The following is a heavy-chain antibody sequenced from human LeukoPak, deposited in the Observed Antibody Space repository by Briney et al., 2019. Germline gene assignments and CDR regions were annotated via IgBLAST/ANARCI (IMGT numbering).Heavy chain of an antibody. CDR2: ISGSGGST. Sequence: GGSLRLSCEASGFTFSSYAMSWVRQAPGKGLEWVSAISGSGGSTYYADSVKGRFTISRDNAKNSLYLQMNSLRDEDTAVYYCARDTSAWRYGMDVWGQGTTVTVSS. CDR1: GFTFSSYA. J-gene: IGHJ6*02. V-gene: IGHV3-23*01. CDR3: ARDTSAWRYGMDV. D-gene: IGHD6-19*01.